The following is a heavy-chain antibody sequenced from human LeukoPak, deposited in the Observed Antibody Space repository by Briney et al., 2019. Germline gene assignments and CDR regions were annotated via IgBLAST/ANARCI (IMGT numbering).Heavy chain of an antibody. CDR2: IYTSGST. CDR1: SGSISSYY. D-gene: IGHD2-2*01. Sequence: SETLSLTCTVSSGSISSYYWSWIRQPAGKGLEWIGRIYTSGSTNYNPSLKSRVTMSVDTSKNQFSLKLSSVTAADTAVYYCASSYCSSTSCSPYCYYGMDVWGQGTTVTVSS. V-gene: IGHV4-4*07. J-gene: IGHJ6*02. CDR3: ASSYCSSTSCSPYCYYGMDV.